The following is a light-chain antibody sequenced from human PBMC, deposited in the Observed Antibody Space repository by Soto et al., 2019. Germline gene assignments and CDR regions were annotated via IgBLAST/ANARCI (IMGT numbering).Light chain of an antibody. Sequence: QSALTQPASVSGSPGQSITISCTGTSSDIGAYNYVSWYQHHPGKAPKFMMYEVSYRPSGVSNRFSGSKSGNTASLTISGLQAEDEADYYCSSYTSTRTVLFGGGTKVTVL. CDR2: EVS. CDR3: SSYTSTRTVL. V-gene: IGLV2-14*01. CDR1: SSDIGAYNY. J-gene: IGLJ2*01.